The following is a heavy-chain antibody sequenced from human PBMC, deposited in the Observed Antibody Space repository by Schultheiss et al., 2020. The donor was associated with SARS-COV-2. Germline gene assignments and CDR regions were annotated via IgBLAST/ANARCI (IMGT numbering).Heavy chain of an antibody. CDR2: IYYSGST. V-gene: IGHV4-31*01. D-gene: IGHD1-26*01. CDR1: GGSISSGGYY. Sequence: SETLSLTCTVSGGSISSGGYYWSWIRQHPGKGLEWIGYIYYSGSTYYNPSLKSLVTISVDTSKNQFSLKLSSVTAADTAVYYCARLGEQDPGGSYLYYYYYGMDVWGQGTTVPSP. CDR3: ARLGEQDPGGSYLYYYYYGMDV. J-gene: IGHJ6*02.